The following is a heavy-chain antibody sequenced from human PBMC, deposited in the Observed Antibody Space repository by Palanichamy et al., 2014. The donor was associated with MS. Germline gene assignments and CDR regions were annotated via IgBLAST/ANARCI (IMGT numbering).Heavy chain of an antibody. CDR3: ATATRGADDY. CDR1: GFTFSTYW. CDR2: IKTDGSEK. V-gene: IGHV3-7*01. Sequence: EVQLVEVWGRAWSSLGGPVRLSCAASGFTFSTYWMSRVRQDPGKGLERVANIKTDGSEKYYVESVKGRFTISRDNAKNSLYLQMNSLRVEDTAVYYCATATRGADDYWGQGTLVTVSS. D-gene: IGHD2-15*01. J-gene: IGHJ4*02.